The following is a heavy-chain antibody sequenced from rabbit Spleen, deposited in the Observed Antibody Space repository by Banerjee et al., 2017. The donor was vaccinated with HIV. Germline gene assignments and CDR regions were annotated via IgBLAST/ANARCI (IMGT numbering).Heavy chain of an antibody. CDR3: ARDLVTAIGWNFAL. J-gene: IGHJ4*01. Sequence: QEQLEESGGGLVKPEGSLTLTCKASGVSFNDKDVMCWVRQAPGKGLEWIACIDAGSSGFTYFATWAQGRFTISRASSTTVFLQVTRLTAADTATYFCARDLVTAIGWNFALWGPGTLVTVS. V-gene: IGHV1S45*01. D-gene: IGHD7-1*01. CDR1: GVSFNDKDV. CDR2: IDAGSSGFT.